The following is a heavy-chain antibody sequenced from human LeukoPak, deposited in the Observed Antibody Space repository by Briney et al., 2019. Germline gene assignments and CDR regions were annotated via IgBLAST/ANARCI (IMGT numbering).Heavy chain of an antibody. Sequence: PETLSLTCTVSGGSIRSSSYYWGWIRQPPGKGLDWIECIYYSGSTYYNPSLKSRVTISVDTSKNQCSLKLSSVTAADTAVYYCARDKHEYNWNDDAFDIWGQGTMVTVSS. CDR1: GGSIRSSSYY. CDR3: ARDKHEYNWNDDAFDI. V-gene: IGHV4-39*07. D-gene: IGHD1-1*01. CDR2: IYYSGST. J-gene: IGHJ3*02.